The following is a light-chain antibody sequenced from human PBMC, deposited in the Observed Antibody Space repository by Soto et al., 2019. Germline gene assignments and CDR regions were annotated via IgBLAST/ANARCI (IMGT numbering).Light chain of an antibody. CDR2: RNN. V-gene: IGLV1-44*01. CDR1: SSNIGSNT. CDR3: AACDDSLNGVV. Sequence: QSVVTQPPSASGTPGQRVTFSCSGSSSNIGSNTVNWYQQLPGTAPRLLIYRNNQRPSGVPDRFSGSKSGTSASLAISGLQSEDEADYYCAACDDSLNGVVFGGGTKLTVL. J-gene: IGLJ2*01.